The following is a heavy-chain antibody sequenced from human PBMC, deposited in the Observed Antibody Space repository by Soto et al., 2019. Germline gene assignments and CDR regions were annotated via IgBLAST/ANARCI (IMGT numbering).Heavy chain of an antibody. CDR2: INPSGGST. J-gene: IGHJ3*02. CDR3: ARDRRYSSGCNAFDI. Sequence: GASLTVSCTASGYTLTSYYMHWVRQAPGQGLEWMGIINPSGGSTSYAQKFQGRVTMTRDTSTSTVYMELSSLRSEDTAVYYCARDRRYSSGCNAFDIWGQGTMVTVSS. V-gene: IGHV1-46*03. CDR1: GYTLTSYY. D-gene: IGHD6-19*01.